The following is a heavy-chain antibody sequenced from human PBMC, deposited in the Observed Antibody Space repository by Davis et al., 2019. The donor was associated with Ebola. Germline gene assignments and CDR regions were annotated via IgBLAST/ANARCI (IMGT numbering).Heavy chain of an antibody. V-gene: IGHV3-48*02. J-gene: IGHJ6*02. CDR2: ISSSSSTI. Sequence: GESLKISCAASGFTFSSYWMSWVRQAPGKGLEWVSYISSSSSTIYYADSVKGRFTISRDNAKNSLYLQMNSLRDEDTAVYYCARAGGIVVVPAAISYYYGMDVWGQGTTVTVSS. CDR3: ARAGGIVVVPAAISYYYGMDV. CDR1: GFTFSSYW. D-gene: IGHD2-2*01.